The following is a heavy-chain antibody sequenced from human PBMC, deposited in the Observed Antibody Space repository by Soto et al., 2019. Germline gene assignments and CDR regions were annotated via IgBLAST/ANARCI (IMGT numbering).Heavy chain of an antibody. CDR1: GFTFSGSA. CDR2: IRSKGNNYAT. Sequence: EVQLVESGGGLVQPGGSLKLSCAASGFTFSGSAMHWVRQASGKGLEWVGRIRSKGNNYATAYGASLKGRFTISRDHSKNTAYLQMNSLNTEDTAVYYCSRQASDFWSGKPQYYMDVWGKGTTVTVSS. D-gene: IGHD3-3*01. J-gene: IGHJ6*03. CDR3: SRQASDFWSGKPQYYMDV. V-gene: IGHV3-73*01.